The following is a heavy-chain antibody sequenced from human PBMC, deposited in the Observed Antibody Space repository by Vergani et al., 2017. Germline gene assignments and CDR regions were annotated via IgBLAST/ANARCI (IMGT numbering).Heavy chain of an antibody. CDR3: ARGAVRGVRRSYFDY. V-gene: IGHV4-30-4*08. J-gene: IGHJ4*02. D-gene: IGHD3-10*01. CDR2: IYYSGST. CDR1: GGSISSSSYY. Sequence: QLQLQESGPGLVKPSETLSLTCTVSGGSISSSSYYWGWIRQPPGKGLEWIGYIYYSGSTYYNPSLKSRVTISVDTSKNQFSLKLSSVTAADTAVYYCARGAVRGVRRSYFDYWGQGTLVTVSS.